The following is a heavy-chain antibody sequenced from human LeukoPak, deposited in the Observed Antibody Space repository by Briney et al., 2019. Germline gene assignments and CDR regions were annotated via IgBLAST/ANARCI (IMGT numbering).Heavy chain of an antibody. J-gene: IGHJ4*02. Sequence: GGSLRLSCAASGFTFSNYAMHWVRQAPGKGLEWVAVISYDGSNKYYTDSVKGRFTISRDNSKSTLYLQMNSLRAEDTAVYYCARDGDCSGGSCYQVGDYWGQGTLVTVSS. CDR3: ARDGDCSGGSCYQVGDY. D-gene: IGHD2-15*01. V-gene: IGHV3-30-3*01. CDR2: ISYDGSNK. CDR1: GFTFSNYA.